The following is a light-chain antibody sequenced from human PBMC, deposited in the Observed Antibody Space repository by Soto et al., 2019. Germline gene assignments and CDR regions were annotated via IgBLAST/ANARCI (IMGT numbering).Light chain of an antibody. V-gene: IGKV1-5*01. CDR2: DAS. J-gene: IGKJ3*01. CDR1: QSVSKW. Sequence: DIQMTQSPSTLSASVGGRVTITCRASQSVSKWLAWYQQKPGKAPKLLIYDASNLESGVPSRFSGSGSGTDFTLRISSLQPDDFATYYCQEYNSDSGYTFGPGTKVDIK. CDR3: QEYNSDSGYT.